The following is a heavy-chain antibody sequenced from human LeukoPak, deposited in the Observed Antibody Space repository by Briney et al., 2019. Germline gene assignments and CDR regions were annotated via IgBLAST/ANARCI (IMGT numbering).Heavy chain of an antibody. J-gene: IGHJ4*02. D-gene: IGHD3-10*01. CDR1: GFTFSIYG. CDR3: TTDPTLLWFGEPSIDY. V-gene: IGHV3-15*01. Sequence: PGGSLRLSCAASGFTFSIYGMFWVRQAPGKGLEWVGRIKSKTDGGTTDYAAPVEGRFTISRDDSKNTLYLQMNSLKTEDTAVYYCTTDPTLLWFGEPSIDYWGQGTLVTVSS. CDR2: IKSKTDGGTT.